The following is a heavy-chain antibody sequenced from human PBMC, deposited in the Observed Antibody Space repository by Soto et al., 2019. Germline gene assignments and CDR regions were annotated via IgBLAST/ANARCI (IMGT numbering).Heavy chain of an antibody. V-gene: IGHV3-64*01. J-gene: IGHJ4*02. Sequence: GGSLRLSCAASGFTFSSYAMHWVRQAPGKGLEYVSAISSNGGSTYYANSVKGRFTISRDNSKNTLYLQMGSLRAEDMAVYYCARDDTDTAMAPLDYWGQGTLVTVSS. CDR2: ISSNGGST. CDR3: ARDDTDTAMAPLDY. D-gene: IGHD5-18*01. CDR1: GFTFSSYA.